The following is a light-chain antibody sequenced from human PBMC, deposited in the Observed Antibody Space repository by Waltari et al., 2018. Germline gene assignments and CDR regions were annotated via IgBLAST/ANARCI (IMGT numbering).Light chain of an antibody. CDR3: CSYAGSSIFVV. J-gene: IGLJ2*01. Sequence: QSALTQPASVSGSPGQSITISCTGTSSDIGSYNLVSWYHQHPGKAPKLLIYEGSKRPSGVSNRFSGSKSGNTASLTISGLQTEDEADYYCCSYAGSSIFVVFGGGTKLTVL. CDR1: SSDIGSYNL. CDR2: EGS. V-gene: IGLV2-23*03.